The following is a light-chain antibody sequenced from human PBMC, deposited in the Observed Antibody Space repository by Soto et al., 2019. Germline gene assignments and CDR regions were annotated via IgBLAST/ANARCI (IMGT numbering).Light chain of an antibody. V-gene: IGKV1-5*01. Sequence: DFQMTQSPSTLSASVGDKVTMTCRASQSIGSWLAWYQQKPGKAPKVLIYDASSLESGVPSRFSGSGSGTEFTLTISSLQPEDFATYYCQQSYSTPVTFGQGTKVEIK. CDR1: QSIGSW. J-gene: IGKJ1*01. CDR2: DAS. CDR3: QQSYSTPVT.